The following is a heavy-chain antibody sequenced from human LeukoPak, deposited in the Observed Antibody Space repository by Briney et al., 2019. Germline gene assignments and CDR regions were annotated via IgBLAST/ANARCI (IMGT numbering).Heavy chain of an antibody. CDR1: GFTFDDYG. Sequence: GGSLRLSCAASGFTFDDYGMSWVRQAPGKGLEWVSGINWNGGSTGYADSVKGRFTISRDNAKNSLYLQMNSLRAEDTALYYCARAYDFWSGYRPDYWGQGTLVAVSS. D-gene: IGHD3-3*01. V-gene: IGHV3-20*04. CDR3: ARAYDFWSGYRPDY. CDR2: INWNGGST. J-gene: IGHJ4*02.